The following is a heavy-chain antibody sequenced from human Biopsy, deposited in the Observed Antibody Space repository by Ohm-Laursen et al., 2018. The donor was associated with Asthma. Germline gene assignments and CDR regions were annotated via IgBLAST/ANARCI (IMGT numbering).Heavy chain of an antibody. J-gene: IGHJ4*02. V-gene: IGHV1-69*01. CDR1: GGTFNTYV. CDR2: INSVFGTT. D-gene: IGHD2-2*01. CDR3: ARKAGSCISRTCYSLDF. Sequence: ASVKVSCKSLGGTFNTYVIGWVRQAPGQGLEWMGGINSVFGTTTYPQKFQDRVTITADDSTSTVYMELSSLRSGDTAVYYCARKAGSCISRTCYSLDFWGQGALVTVSS.